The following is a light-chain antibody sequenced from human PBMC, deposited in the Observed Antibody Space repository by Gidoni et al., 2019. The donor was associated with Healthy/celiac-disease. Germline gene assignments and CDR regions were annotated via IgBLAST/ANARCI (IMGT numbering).Light chain of an antibody. V-gene: IGKV3-20*01. CDR3: QQYGSSFT. Sequence: EIVLTQSPGTLSLSPGERATLSCRASQSVSSSYLAWYQQKPCQAPRPLIYGASSRATGIPDRFSGSGSGTDFTLTISRLEPEDFAVYYCQQYGSSFTFGGXTKVEIK. J-gene: IGKJ4*01. CDR2: GAS. CDR1: QSVSSSY.